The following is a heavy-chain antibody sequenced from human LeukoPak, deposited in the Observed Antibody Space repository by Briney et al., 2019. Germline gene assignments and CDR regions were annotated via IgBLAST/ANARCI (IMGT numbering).Heavy chain of an antibody. J-gene: IGHJ1*01. D-gene: IGHD1-1*01. CDR2: ISSNGGST. CDR3: VKTTGIQH. V-gene: IGHV3-64D*06. Sequence: GGSLRLSCSASGFTFSSYAMHWVRQAPGKGLKYVSAISSNGGSTYYADSVKGRFTISRDNSKNTLYLQMSSLRAEDTAVYYCVKTTGIQHWGQGTLVTVSS. CDR1: GFTFSSYA.